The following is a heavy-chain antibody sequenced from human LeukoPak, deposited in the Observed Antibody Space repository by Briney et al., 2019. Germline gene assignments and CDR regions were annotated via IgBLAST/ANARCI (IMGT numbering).Heavy chain of an antibody. D-gene: IGHD5-18*01. CDR3: AKEEADTALVPRFDY. V-gene: IGHV3-23*01. J-gene: IGHJ4*02. CDR2: FSRIGDT. CDR1: GFTLSNYG. Sequence: GGSQRLSCAASGFTLSNYGMSWVRQAPGKGLEWVSAFSRIGDTYYADSVKGRFAVSRDNSKNTLYLQMHSLRAEDTAVYYCAKEEADTALVPRFDYWGQGTLVTVSS.